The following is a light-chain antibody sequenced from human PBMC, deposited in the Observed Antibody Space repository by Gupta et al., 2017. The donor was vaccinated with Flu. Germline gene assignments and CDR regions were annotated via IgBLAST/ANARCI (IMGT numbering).Light chain of an antibody. V-gene: IGKV1-33*01. CDR1: QDISNY. J-gene: IGKJ4*01. CDR3: QQFANLPLT. Sequence: DIQMTQSPSSLSASVGDRVTITCQASQDISNYLNWYQQRPGKAPKLLIYDASNLETGVPSRFSGSGSGTDFTFTISSLQPEDVATYYCQQFANLPLTFGGGTKAEIK. CDR2: DAS.